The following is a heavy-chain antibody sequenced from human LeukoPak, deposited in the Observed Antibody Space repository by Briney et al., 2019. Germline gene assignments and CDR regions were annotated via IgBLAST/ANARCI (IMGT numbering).Heavy chain of an antibody. CDR2: VYSSGST. Sequence: SETLSLTCTVSGDSISRSSYFWAWIRQPPGKGLEWIGSVYSSGSTYYNPSLRSQITISVDTSKNQFSLRLTSVTAADTAVYYCARQTGSGLFILPGGQGKLVTVSS. CDR3: ARQTGSGLFILP. V-gene: IGHV4-39*01. J-gene: IGHJ4*02. D-gene: IGHD3-10*01. CDR1: GDSISRSSYF.